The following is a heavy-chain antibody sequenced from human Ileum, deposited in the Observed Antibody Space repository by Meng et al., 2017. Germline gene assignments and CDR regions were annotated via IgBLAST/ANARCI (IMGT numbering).Heavy chain of an antibody. V-gene: IGHV4-30-4*07. CDR3: ARDRWESFDY. Sequence: VHLPASGTVLQRRSHTLSGMRAAAGESCSTPATPWGWLRLPPAKFMWWIGYAGTNCNPSIRRRVTISVDTSYRQLSLKRTYVPAEETVVYYCARDRWESFDYWGQGILVTVSS. J-gene: IGHJ4*02. D-gene: IGHD1-26*01. CDR1: GESCSTPATP. CDR2: AGT.